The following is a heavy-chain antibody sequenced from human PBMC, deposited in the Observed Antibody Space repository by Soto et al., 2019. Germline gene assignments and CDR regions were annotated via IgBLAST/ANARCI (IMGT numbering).Heavy chain of an antibody. D-gene: IGHD3-10*02. CDR1: GDSITASYSN. J-gene: IGHJ4*02. Sequence: SETLSLTCTVSGDSITASYSNWAWIRQPPGTGLEWIGTFYYSGTTSQNPPLPSRITISGDTSRNQFSLNLRSVTAADSGVYYCAKLVRDDVRRSDLDHWGQGTLVTVSS. V-gene: IGHV4-39*01. CDR3: AKLVRDDVRRSDLDH. CDR2: FYYSGTT.